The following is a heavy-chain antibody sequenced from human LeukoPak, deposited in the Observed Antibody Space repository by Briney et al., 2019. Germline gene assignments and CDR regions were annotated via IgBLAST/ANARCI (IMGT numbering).Heavy chain of an antibody. CDR1: GFTFSSYW. V-gene: IGHV3-21*01. D-gene: IGHD1-26*01. CDR3: ARDHDSGSYYGY. Sequence: GGSLRLSCAASGFTFSSYWMSWVRQAPGKGLEWVSSISSSSSYIYYADSVKGRFTISRDNAKNSLYLQMNSLRAEDTAVYYCARDHDSGSYYGYWGQGTLVTVSS. CDR2: ISSSSSYI. J-gene: IGHJ4*02.